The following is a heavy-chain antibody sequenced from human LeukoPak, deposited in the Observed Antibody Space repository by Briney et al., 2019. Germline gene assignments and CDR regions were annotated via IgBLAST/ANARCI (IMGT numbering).Heavy chain of an antibody. V-gene: IGHV3-7*01. D-gene: IGHD6-19*01. CDR1: GFTFNRDW. CDR2: IKEDGSEK. J-gene: IGHJ4*02. CDR3: ATKEPSTSGWSY. Sequence: GGSLRLSCAASGFTFNRDWTAWVRQARGKGLEWVANIKEDGSEKNYVDSVKGRFTISRDNAVNSVYQQMNDLRVEDTGVYYCATKEPSTSGWSYWGQGTLVTVSS.